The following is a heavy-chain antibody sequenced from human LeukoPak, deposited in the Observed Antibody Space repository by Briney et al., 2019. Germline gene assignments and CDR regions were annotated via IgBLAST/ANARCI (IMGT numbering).Heavy chain of an antibody. Sequence: PSETLSLTCTVSGGSISSGGYYWRWIRQHPGKGLEWIGDIYYSGSTYYNPSLKSRVTISVDTSKNQFSLKLSSVTAADTAVYYCARDSGPYSSAARAFDYWGQGTLVTVSS. CDR1: GGSISSGGYY. CDR3: ARDSGPYSSAARAFDY. J-gene: IGHJ4*02. V-gene: IGHV4-31*03. D-gene: IGHD6-25*01. CDR2: IYYSGST.